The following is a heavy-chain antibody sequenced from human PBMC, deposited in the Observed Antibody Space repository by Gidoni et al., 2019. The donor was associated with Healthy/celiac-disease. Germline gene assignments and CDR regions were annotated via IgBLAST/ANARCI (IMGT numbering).Heavy chain of an antibody. D-gene: IGHD3-3*01. CDR3: AADLRSRSERGNDFWSQVGPGGDYYYYMDV. J-gene: IGHJ6*03. CDR2: IVVGSGNT. CDR1: TFTSSA. Sequence: TFTSSAVQWVRQARGQRLEWIGWIVVGSGNTNYAQKFQERVTITRDMSTSTAYMELSSLRSEDTAVYYCAADLRSRSERGNDFWSQVGPGGDYYYYMDVWGKGTTVTVSS. V-gene: IGHV1-58*01.